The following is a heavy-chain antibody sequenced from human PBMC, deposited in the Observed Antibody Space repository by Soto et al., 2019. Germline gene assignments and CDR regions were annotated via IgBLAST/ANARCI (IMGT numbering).Heavy chain of an antibody. CDR3: SRLAAPRPQPSYYYYYSYGMDV. V-gene: IGHV1-46*01. J-gene: IGHJ6*02. D-gene: IGHD6-6*01. CDR1: GWTFTNCY. Sequence: ASVKVSCKASGWTFTNCYMHRVRQAPGQGLEWMGIINPSGCSTRYAPQFQGRVTMTSDTSTSTVYMELSSLISEATAVYYCSRLAAPRPQPSYYYYYSYGMDVWGQGTTVTVSS. CDR2: INPSGCST.